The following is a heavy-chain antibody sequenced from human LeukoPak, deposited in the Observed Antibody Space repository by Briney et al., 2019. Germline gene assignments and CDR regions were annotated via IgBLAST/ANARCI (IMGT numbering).Heavy chain of an antibody. J-gene: IGHJ6*02. Sequence: GTSLRLSCAASGFTFNRYAMHWVRQAPGKGLEWVTIISYHGSDKYYADSVKGRFTIPRDNTKNTLYLEMNSLRAEDTAVYYCARVVVPTYSYGMDVWGQGTAVTVS. V-gene: IGHV3-30*04. CDR1: GFTFNRYA. CDR2: ISYHGSDK. D-gene: IGHD2-15*01. CDR3: ARVVVPTYSYGMDV.